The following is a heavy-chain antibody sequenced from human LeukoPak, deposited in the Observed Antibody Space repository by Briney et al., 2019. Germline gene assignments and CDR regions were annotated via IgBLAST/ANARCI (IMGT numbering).Heavy chain of an antibody. D-gene: IGHD2-15*01. CDR2: VHYSGST. CDR1: GGSISGYY. CDR3: ARTRGGGGHYYFDY. V-gene: IGHV4-59*01. Sequence: PSETLSLTCTVSGGSISGYYWSWIRQPPGKGLEWIGYVHYSGSTNSNPSLKSRVTISVDTSKNQFSLKLNSVTAADTAVYYCARTRGGGGHYYFDYWGQGTLVTVSS. J-gene: IGHJ4*02.